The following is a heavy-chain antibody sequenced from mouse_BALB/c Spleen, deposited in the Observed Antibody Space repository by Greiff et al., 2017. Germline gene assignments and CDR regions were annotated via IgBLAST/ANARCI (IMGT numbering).Heavy chain of an antibody. CDR1: GYAFSSYW. J-gene: IGHJ3*01. CDR3: ARWVYDYGGFAY. Sequence: QVQLKQSGAELVRPGSSVKISCKASGYAFSSYWMNWVKQRPGQGLEWIGQIYPGDGDTNYNGKFKGKATLTADKSSSTAYMQLSSLTSEDSAVYFCARWVYDYGGFAYWGQGTLVTVSA. D-gene: IGHD2-4*01. CDR2: IYPGDGDT. V-gene: IGHV1-80*01.